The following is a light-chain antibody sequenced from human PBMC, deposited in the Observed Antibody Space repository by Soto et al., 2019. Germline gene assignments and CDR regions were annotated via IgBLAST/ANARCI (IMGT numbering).Light chain of an antibody. CDR2: AAS. J-gene: IGKJ2*01. Sequence: DIQMTQSPSYLSASVGDRVTITCRASQSISTYVHWYQQKLGKAPQLLIHAASSLQGGVPSRFSGSGSGADFTRTISSLPPKDFATYYCQESYSMPYVFGQATMLYIE. V-gene: IGKV1-39*01. CDR3: QESYSMPYV. CDR1: QSISTY.